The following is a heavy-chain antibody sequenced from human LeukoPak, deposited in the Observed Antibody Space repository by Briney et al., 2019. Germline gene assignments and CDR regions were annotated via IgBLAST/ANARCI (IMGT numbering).Heavy chain of an antibody. CDR1: GFTFSSYG. CDR2: ISYDGSNK. J-gene: IGHJ4*02. CDR3: AKEYQYYYDSSGYSSLDY. V-gene: IGHV3-30*18. Sequence: GGSLRLSCAASGFTFSSYGMHWVRQAPGKGLEWVAVISYDGSNKYYADSVKGRFTISRDNSKNTLYLQMNSLRAEDTAVYYCAKEYQYYYDSSGYSSLDYWGQGTLVTVSS. D-gene: IGHD3-22*01.